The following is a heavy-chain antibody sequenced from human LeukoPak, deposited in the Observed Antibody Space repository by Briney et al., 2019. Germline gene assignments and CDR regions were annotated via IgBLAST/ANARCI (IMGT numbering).Heavy chain of an antibody. D-gene: IGHD1-26*01. Sequence: GGSLRLSCAASGFTFSSYSMNWVRQAPGKGLGWVSSIIGSSSYIYYADSVKGRFTISRDNAKNSLYLQMNSLRAEDTAVYYCASLTDIEAGAVRYWGQGTLVTVSS. V-gene: IGHV3-21*01. CDR3: ASLTDIEAGAVRY. CDR1: GFTFSSYS. CDR2: IIGSSSYI. J-gene: IGHJ4*02.